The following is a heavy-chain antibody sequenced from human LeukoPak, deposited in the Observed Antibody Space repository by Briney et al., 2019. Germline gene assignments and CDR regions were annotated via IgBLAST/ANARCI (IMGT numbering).Heavy chain of an antibody. D-gene: IGHD6-19*01. Sequence: SETLSLTCTVSGGSISSYYWSWIRQPAGKGLEWIGRIYTSGSTNYNPSLKSRVTMSVDTSKNQFSLKLSSVTAADTAVYYCARDGLIAVAGTPSYYYYYMDVWGKGTTVTASS. V-gene: IGHV4-4*07. J-gene: IGHJ6*03. CDR1: GGSISSYY. CDR3: ARDGLIAVAGTPSYYYYYMDV. CDR2: IYTSGST.